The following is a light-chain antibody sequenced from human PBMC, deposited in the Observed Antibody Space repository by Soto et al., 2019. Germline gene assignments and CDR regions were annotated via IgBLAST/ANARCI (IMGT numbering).Light chain of an antibody. J-gene: IGLJ2*01. V-gene: IGLV2-23*03. CDR2: EGS. CDR3: CSYAGSSTFV. Sequence: QSVLTQPASVSGSPGQSITISCTGTSSDVGSYNLVSWYQQHPGKAPKLMIYEGSKRPSGVSNRFSGSKSGNTPSLTISGLQAEDEADYYCCSYAGSSTFVFGGGTKLTVL. CDR1: SSDVGSYNL.